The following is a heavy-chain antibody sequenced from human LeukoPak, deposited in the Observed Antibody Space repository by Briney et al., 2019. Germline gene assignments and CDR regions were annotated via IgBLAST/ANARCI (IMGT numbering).Heavy chain of an antibody. D-gene: IGHD3-22*01. V-gene: IGHV3-21*04. CDR3: ARGGPITKIVVEGYDAFDI. J-gene: IGHJ3*02. CDR2: ISSSSYI. Sequence: GGSLRLSCAASGFTFSSYSMNWVRQAPGKGLEWVSSISSSSYIYYADSVKGRFTISRGNAKNSLYLQMNSLRAEDTALYHCARGGPITKIVVEGYDAFDIWGQGTMVTVSS. CDR1: GFTFSSYS.